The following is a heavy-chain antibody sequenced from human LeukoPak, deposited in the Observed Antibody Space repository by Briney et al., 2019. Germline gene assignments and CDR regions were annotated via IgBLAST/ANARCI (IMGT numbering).Heavy chain of an antibody. CDR3: ARARDCGSTSCWGLFDY. V-gene: IGHV3-7*01. CDR1: GFTFSSYW. J-gene: IGHJ4*02. CDR2: INQDGSEK. Sequence: GGSLRLSCAASGFTFSSYWMNWARQAPGKVLEWVAGINQDGSEKYYVDSVKGRFTISRDNAQNSLYLQMNSLRAEDTAMYYCARARDCGSTSCWGLFDYWGQGTLVPVSS. D-gene: IGHD2-2*01.